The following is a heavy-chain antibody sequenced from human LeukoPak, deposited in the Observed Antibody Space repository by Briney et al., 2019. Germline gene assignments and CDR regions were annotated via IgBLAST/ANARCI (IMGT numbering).Heavy chain of an antibody. CDR1: GGSFSGYY. Sequence: SETLSLTCAVYGGSFSGYYWSWIRQPPGKGLEWIGEINHSGSTNYNPSLKSRVTISVDTSKNQFSLKLSSVTAADTAVYYCARDRCGGDCYRYYFDYWGQGTLVTVSS. V-gene: IGHV4-34*01. CDR2: INHSGST. J-gene: IGHJ4*02. D-gene: IGHD2-21*01. CDR3: ARDRCGGDCYRYYFDY.